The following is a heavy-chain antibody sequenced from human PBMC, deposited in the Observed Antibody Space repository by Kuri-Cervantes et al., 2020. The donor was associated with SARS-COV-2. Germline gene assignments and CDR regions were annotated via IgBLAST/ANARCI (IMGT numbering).Heavy chain of an antibody. Sequence: ESLKISCAVYGGSFSGYYWSWIRQPPGKGLEWIGEINHSGSTNYNPSLKSRVTISVDTSKNQFSLKLSSVTAADTAVYYCARQSRGGKGYYDYIWGSYRPGAEDYWGQGTLVTVSS. CDR3: ARQSRGGKGYYDYIWGSYRPGAEDY. CDR2: INHSGST. J-gene: IGHJ4*02. CDR1: GGSFSGYY. D-gene: IGHD3-16*02. V-gene: IGHV4-34*01.